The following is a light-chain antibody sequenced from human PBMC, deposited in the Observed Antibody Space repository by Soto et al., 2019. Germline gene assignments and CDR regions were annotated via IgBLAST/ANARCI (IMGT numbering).Light chain of an antibody. J-gene: IGKJ1*01. CDR1: QGIINY. CDR3: LQPNSYPWT. CDR2: GAS. V-gene: IGKV1-17*03. Sequence: EIQMTQSPSAMSASVGDRVTITCRASQGIINYLAWFQQKPGEVPKRLIYGASSLQSGVPSRFSGSGSGTYFTLTVSSLHPEDFATYDGLQPNSYPWTFGKGTKVEIK.